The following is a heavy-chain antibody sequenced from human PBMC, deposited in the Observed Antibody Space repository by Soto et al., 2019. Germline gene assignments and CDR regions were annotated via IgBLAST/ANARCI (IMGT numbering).Heavy chain of an antibody. CDR1: GITFSRYD. CDR3: AKRGFRCSSTSCYGMGIYYYYYMDV. Sequence: GGSLRLSCEASGITFSRYDMSWVRQAPGKGLEWVSAINGGRSYYADSVKGRFTISRDNSKNTLYLQMNSLRAEDTAVYYCAKRGFRCSSTSCYGMGIYYYYYMDVWGKGTTVTVSS. D-gene: IGHD2-2*01. J-gene: IGHJ6*03. CDR2: INGGRS. V-gene: IGHV3-23*01.